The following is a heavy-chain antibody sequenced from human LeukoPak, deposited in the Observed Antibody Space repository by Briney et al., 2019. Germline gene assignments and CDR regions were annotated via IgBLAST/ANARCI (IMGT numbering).Heavy chain of an antibody. D-gene: IGHD5-18*01. J-gene: IGHJ3*02. CDR2: IYPGDSDT. V-gene: IGHV5-51*01. Sequence: PGEPLKISCKGSGYSFTSYWIGWVRQMPGKGLEWMGIIYPGDSDTRYSPPFHGQVTISADEYISTAYLQWSSLKASDTAMYYYARHPLGYSYGSDAFDIWGQGTMVTVSS. CDR3: ARHPLGYSYGSDAFDI. CDR1: GYSFTSYW.